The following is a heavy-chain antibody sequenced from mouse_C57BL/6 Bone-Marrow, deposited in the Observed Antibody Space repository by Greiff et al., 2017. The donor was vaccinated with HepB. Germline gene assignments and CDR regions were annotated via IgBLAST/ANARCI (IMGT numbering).Heavy chain of an antibody. D-gene: IGHD2-4*01. V-gene: IGHV1-4*01. CDR3: ARSGLFYDYLAWFAY. J-gene: IGHJ3*01. CDR1: GYTFTSYT. CDR2: INPSSGYT. Sequence: QVQLQQSGAELARPGASVKMSCKASGYTFTSYTMHWVKQRPGQGLEWIGYINPSSGYTKYNQKFKDKATLTADKSSSTAYMQLSSLTSEDSAVYYCARSGLFYDYLAWFAYWGQGTLVTVSA.